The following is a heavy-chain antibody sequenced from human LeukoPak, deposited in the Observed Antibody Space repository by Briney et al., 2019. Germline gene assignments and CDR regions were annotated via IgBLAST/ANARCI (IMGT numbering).Heavy chain of an antibody. CDR2: MNPNSGNT. J-gene: IGHJ4*02. V-gene: IGHV1-8*01. Sequence: ASAKVSSKASGYTFTSYDINWVRHAIGQELEGMGWMNPNSGNTTYSHKFQGRVTTTTDTSISTAYFQLSSRRPEDTAVYYCAPRYCTNGVCFVDYWGQGTLVTVSS. D-gene: IGHD2-8*01. CDR1: GYTFTSYD. CDR3: APRYCTNGVCFVDY.